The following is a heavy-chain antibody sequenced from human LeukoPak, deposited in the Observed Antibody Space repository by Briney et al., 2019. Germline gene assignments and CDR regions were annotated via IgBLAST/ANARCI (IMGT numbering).Heavy chain of an antibody. CDR3: ARDRPSSGYASYYYYMDV. CDR2: IYTSGST. CDR1: GGSISSGSYY. V-gene: IGHV4-61*02. D-gene: IGHD5-12*01. Sequence: SETLSLTCTVSGGSISSGSYYWSWIRQPAGKGLEWIGRIYTSGSTNYNPSLKSRVTISVDTSKNQFSLKLSSVTAADTAVYYCARDRPSSGYASYYYYMDVWGKGTTVTVSS. J-gene: IGHJ6*03.